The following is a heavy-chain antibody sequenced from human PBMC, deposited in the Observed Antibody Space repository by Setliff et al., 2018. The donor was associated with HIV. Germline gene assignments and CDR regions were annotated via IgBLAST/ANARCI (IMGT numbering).Heavy chain of an antibody. Sequence: ASVKVSCKVSGYTLAEISMHWVRQAPGKGLEWMGGFDPEDGEKVYAQRFQGTVTMTEDTSTDRAYMELTSLTSEDTAVYYCATITFYYDSSGSQNKKSYFFDYWGQGTLVTVS. CDR3: ATITFYYDSSGSQNKKSYFFDY. CDR1: GYTLAEIS. CDR2: FDPEDGEK. D-gene: IGHD3-22*01. J-gene: IGHJ4*02. V-gene: IGHV1-24*01.